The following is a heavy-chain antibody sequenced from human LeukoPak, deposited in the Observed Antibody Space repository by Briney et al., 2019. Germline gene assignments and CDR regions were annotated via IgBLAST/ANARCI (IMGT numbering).Heavy chain of an antibody. Sequence: TGGSLRLSCAASRFTFSRYSMNWVRQAPGKGLEWVSYISSSGSTIYYADSVKGRFTISRDNAKNSLYLQMNSLRVEDTAVYYCARDISPLDYWGQGTLVTVSS. CDR1: RFTFSRYS. CDR2: ISSSGSTI. CDR3: ARDISPLDY. V-gene: IGHV3-48*04. J-gene: IGHJ4*02.